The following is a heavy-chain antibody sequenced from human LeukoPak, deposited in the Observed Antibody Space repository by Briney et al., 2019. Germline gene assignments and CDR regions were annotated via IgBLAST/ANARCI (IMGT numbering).Heavy chain of an antibody. V-gene: IGHV4-30-4*01. Sequence: SETLSLTCTVSGGSISSGDYYWSWIRQPPGKGLEWIGYIYHSGSTYYNPSLKSRVTISVDTSKNQFSLKLSSVTAADTAVYYCARDLLNEGNHLDYWDQGTLVTVSS. J-gene: IGHJ4*02. CDR2: IYHSGST. D-gene: IGHD4-23*01. CDR3: ARDLLNEGNHLDY. CDR1: GGSISSGDYY.